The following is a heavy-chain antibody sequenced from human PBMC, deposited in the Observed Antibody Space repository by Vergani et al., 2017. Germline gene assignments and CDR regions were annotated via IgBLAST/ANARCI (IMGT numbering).Heavy chain of an antibody. CDR2: IIPILGIA. J-gene: IGHJ6*03. D-gene: IGHD1-26*01. V-gene: IGHV1-69*04. CDR3: ARDVDDVGESYYYYYRDV. CDR1: GGTFSSYA. Sequence: QVQLVQSGAEVKKPGSSVKVSCKASGGTFSSYAISWVRQAPGQGLEWMGSIIPILGIANYAQKFQGRVTITADKSTSTAYMELSSLRSEDTAVYYCARDVDDVGESYYYYYRDVWGKGP.